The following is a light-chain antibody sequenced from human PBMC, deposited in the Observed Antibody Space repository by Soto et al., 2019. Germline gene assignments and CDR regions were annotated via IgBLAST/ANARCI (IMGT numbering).Light chain of an antibody. CDR3: SSYTGSSTSV. Sequence: QSALTQPASVSASPGQSITISCTGTSSDVGSYNYVSWYQQHPGKAPKLMIYDVSNRPSGVSNRFSGSKSGNTASLTISGLQAEDEADYYCSSYTGSSTSVFGGGTKVTVL. J-gene: IGLJ3*02. CDR2: DVS. CDR1: SSDVGSYNY. V-gene: IGLV2-14*03.